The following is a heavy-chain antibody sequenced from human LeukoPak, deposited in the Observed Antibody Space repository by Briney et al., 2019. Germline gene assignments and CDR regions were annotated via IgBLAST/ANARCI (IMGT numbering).Heavy chain of an antibody. CDR3: TTDLGTYYHGSQRLIPIDY. CDR1: GFTFTNAW. D-gene: IGHD3-10*01. V-gene: IGHV3-15*01. CDR2: IKSKTDGETT. J-gene: IGHJ4*02. Sequence: PGGSLRLSCVDSGFTFTNAWMSWGRQAPGKGLEWIGRIKSKTDGETTNYAEPVRGRFTISREDSKRAVYLQRNSLQIEDTAVYYCTTDLGTYYHGSQRLIPIDYWGQGTLVTVSS.